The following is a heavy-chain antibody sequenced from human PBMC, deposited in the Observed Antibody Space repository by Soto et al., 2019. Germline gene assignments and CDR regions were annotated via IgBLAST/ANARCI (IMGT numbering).Heavy chain of an antibody. D-gene: IGHD5-12*01. CDR1: GGTFSSYT. V-gene: IGHV1-69*02. J-gene: IGHJ4*02. CDR2: IIPILGIA. Sequence: QVQLVQSGAEVKKPGSSVKVSCKASGGTFSSYTISWVRQAPGQGLEWMGRIIPILGIANYAQKFQGRVTITADKSTSTAYMELSSLRSEDTAVYYCARGGHRNSGYNNETDYWGQGTLVTVSS. CDR3: ARGGHRNSGYNNETDY.